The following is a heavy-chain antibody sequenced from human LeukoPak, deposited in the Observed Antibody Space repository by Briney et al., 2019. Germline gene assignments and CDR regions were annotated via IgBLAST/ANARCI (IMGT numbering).Heavy chain of an antibody. CDR1: GFTFREYS. V-gene: IGHV3-23*01. CDR2: IRSNGGDT. J-gene: IGHJ5*02. D-gene: IGHD2-15*01. CDR3: AKGGYTTWFDP. Sequence: PGGSLRLSCAASGFTFREYSMSWFRQAPGKGLEWVSNIRSNGGDTYYTDSVKGRFTISRDNSKNTLYLEMNSLRAGDTAVYYCAKGGYTTWFDPWGQGTLVTVSS.